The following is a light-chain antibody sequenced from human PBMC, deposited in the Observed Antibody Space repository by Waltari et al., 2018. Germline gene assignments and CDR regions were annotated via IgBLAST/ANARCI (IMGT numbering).Light chain of an antibody. Sequence: QSALPQPASVSGSPGQSITISCTGTSSDDGGYNYASWYQQHPGKAHKLMIYEVSNRPSGVSNRFSGSKSGNTASLTISGLQSEDEADYYCSSYTSSSTLVFGGGTKLTVL. CDR3: SSYTSSSTLV. V-gene: IGLV2-14*01. J-gene: IGLJ2*01. CDR2: EVS. CDR1: SSDDGGYNY.